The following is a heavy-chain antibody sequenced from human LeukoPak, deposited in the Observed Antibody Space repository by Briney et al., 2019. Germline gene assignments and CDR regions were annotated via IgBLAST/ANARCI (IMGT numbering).Heavy chain of an antibody. J-gene: IGHJ3*02. Sequence: ASVKVSCKASGYTFTDHYMHWVRQAPGQGLEWMGWMNPNSGNTGYAQKFQGRVTITGNISISTVYMEVSSLRSEDTAVYYCARDRLPFYYDSSGYDACDIWGQGTMVTVSS. V-gene: IGHV1-8*03. D-gene: IGHD3-22*01. CDR3: ARDRLPFYYDSSGYDACDI. CDR2: MNPNSGNT. CDR1: GYTFTDHY.